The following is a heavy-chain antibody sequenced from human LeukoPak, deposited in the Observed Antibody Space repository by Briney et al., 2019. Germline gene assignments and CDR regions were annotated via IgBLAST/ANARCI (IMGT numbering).Heavy chain of an antibody. J-gene: IGHJ4*02. V-gene: IGHV1-18*01. Sequence: ASVKVSCKASGYTFTSYGISWVRQAPGQGLEWMGWISAYNGNTNYAQKLQGRVTMTTDTSTSTAYMELRSLRPDDTAVYYCARRYNWNDGPEFDYWGQGTLVTVSS. D-gene: IGHD1-20*01. CDR2: ISAYNGNT. CDR3: ARRYNWNDGPEFDY. CDR1: GYTFTSYG.